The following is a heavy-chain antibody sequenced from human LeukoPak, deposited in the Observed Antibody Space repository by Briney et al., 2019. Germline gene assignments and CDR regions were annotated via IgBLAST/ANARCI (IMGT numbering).Heavy chain of an antibody. CDR1: GGSISSGDYY. CDR2: IYYSGST. CDR3: AREAPYDSSGYYYGGVY. Sequence: SETLSLTCTVSGGSISSGDYYWRSIRQPPGKGLEWIGYIYYSGSTYYNPSLKSRVTISVDTSKNQFSLKLSSATAADTAVYYCAREAPYDSSGYYYGGVYWGQGTLVTVSS. J-gene: IGHJ4*02. D-gene: IGHD3-22*01. V-gene: IGHV4-30-4*01.